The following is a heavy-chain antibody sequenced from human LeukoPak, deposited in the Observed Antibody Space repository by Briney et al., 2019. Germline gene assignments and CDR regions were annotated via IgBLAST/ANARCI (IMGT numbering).Heavy chain of an antibody. CDR1: GYTFTSYG. J-gene: IGHJ6*02. D-gene: IGHD6-13*01. CDR3: ARDYSSSWSDYYYYYYGMDV. V-gene: IGHV1-18*01. CDR2: ISAYNGNT. Sequence: GASVKVSCKASGYTFTSYGISWVRQAPGQGLEWTGWISAYNGNTNYAQKLQGRVTMTTDTSTSTAYMELRSLRSDDTAVYYCARDYSSSWSDYYYYYYGMDVWGQGTTVTVSS.